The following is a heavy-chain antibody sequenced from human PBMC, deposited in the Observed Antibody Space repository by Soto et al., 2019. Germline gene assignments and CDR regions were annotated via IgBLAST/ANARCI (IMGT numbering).Heavy chain of an antibody. CDR1: GFTFSSYG. Sequence: GGSLRLSCAASGFTFSSYGMHWVRQAPGKGLEWVAVISFNGSNKYYADSVKGRFTISRDNSKNTVYLQMNSLRAEDTAVYYCAKGLRDRTVYCSSTSCSHGMDVWGQGTTVTVSS. CDR2: ISFNGSNK. J-gene: IGHJ6*02. V-gene: IGHV3-30*18. D-gene: IGHD2-2*01. CDR3: AKGLRDRTVYCSSTSCSHGMDV.